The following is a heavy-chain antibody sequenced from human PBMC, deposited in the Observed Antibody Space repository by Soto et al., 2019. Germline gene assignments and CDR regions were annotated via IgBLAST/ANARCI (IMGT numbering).Heavy chain of an antibody. D-gene: IGHD2-15*01. CDR1: GGSISSYY. CDR3: ARVLSSGDDY. V-gene: IGHV4-59*01. J-gene: IGHJ4*02. CDR2: IYYSGST. Sequence: QVQLQESGPGVVKPSENLSLTCTVSGGSISSYYWSWIRQPPGKGLEWIGYIYYSGSTNYNPSLKTRVTISVDTSTEPFSLNLSSVTAAYTAVYYCARVLSSGDDYWGQGPLVTVS.